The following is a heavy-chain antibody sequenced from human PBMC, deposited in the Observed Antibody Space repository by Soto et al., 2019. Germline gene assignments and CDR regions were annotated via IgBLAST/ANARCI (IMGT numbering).Heavy chain of an antibody. CDR1: GYSFTSYW. D-gene: IGHD2-15*01. CDR2: IYPGDSDT. CDR3: ARGPSLPCSGGSCYSSYYYGMDV. V-gene: IGHV5-51*01. J-gene: IGHJ6*02. Sequence: PGESLKISCKGSGYSFTSYWIGWVRQMPGKGLEWMGIIYPGDSDTRYSPSFQGQVTISADKSISTAYLQWSSLKASDTAMYYCARGPSLPCSGGSCYSSYYYGMDVWGQGTTVTVSS.